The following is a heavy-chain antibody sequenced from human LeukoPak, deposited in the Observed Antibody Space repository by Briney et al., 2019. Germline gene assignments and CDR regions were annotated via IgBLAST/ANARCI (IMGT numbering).Heavy chain of an antibody. J-gene: IGHJ6*03. V-gene: IGHV4-59*01. CDR3: ARDRVGQQLVGRNYYYYYMDV. D-gene: IGHD6-13*01. CDR2: IYYSGST. CDR1: GGSISSYY. Sequence: KPSETLSLTCTVSGGSISSYYWSWIRQPPGKGLEWIGYIYYSGSTNYNPSLKSRVTISVDTSKNQFSLKLSSVTAADTAVYYCARDRVGQQLVGRNYYYYYMDVWGKGTTVTISS.